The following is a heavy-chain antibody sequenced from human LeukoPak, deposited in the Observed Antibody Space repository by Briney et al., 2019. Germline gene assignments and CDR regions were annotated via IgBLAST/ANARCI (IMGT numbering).Heavy chain of an antibody. J-gene: IGHJ5*02. CDR2: ISSSSSTI. D-gene: IGHD2-15*01. Sequence: GGSLRLSCAASGFPFSSYSMTWVRQAPGKGLEWVSFISSSSSTIYYADSVKGRFTISRDNAKNSLYLQMNSLRAEDTAVYYCARDRLYCSGGSCYAGWFDPWGQGTLVTVSS. V-gene: IGHV3-48*01. CDR1: GFPFSSYS. CDR3: ARDRLYCSGGSCYAGWFDP.